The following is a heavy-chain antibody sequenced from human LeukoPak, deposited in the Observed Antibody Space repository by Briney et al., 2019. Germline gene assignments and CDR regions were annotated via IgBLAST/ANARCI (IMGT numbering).Heavy chain of an antibody. D-gene: IGHD6-19*01. V-gene: IGHV3-30*03. CDR2: ISYDGSNK. CDR3: TRWSYSSGWYSHY. J-gene: IGHJ4*02. Sequence: PGRSLRLSCAASGFTFSSYGMHWVRQAPGKGLEWVAVISYDGSNKYYADSVKGRFTISRDNSKNTLYLQMNSLKTEDTAVYYCTRWSYSSGWYSHYWGQGTLVTVSS. CDR1: GFTFSSYG.